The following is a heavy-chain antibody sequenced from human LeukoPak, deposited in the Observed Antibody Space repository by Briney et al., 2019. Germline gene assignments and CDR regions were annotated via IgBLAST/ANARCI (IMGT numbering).Heavy chain of an antibody. CDR1: GYTFTSYD. CDR2: MNPNSGKT. Sequence: WASVKVSCKASGYTFTSYDINWVRQATGQGLEWMGWMNPNSGKTGYAQKFQGRVTMTRNTSISTAYMELSSLRSEDTAVYYCARGVTQRLTIFGVVIIPGGYWGQGTLVTVSS. D-gene: IGHD3-3*01. V-gene: IGHV1-8*01. J-gene: IGHJ4*02. CDR3: ARGVTQRLTIFGVVIIPGGY.